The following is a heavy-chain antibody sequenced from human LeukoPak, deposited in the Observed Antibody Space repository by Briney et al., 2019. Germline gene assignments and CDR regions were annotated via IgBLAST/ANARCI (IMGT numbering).Heavy chain of an antibody. CDR3: AISYDDSLSGGFDY. D-gene: IGHD3-22*01. J-gene: IGHJ4*02. CDR1: GFTFSSYA. Sequence: PGGSLRLSCAASGFTFSSYAMNWVRQAPGKGLEWGSALSGSGGSTYYADSVKGRFTTSRDNSKNTLYLQMNSLRAEDTAVYYCAISYDDSLSGGFDYWGQGTLVTVSS. V-gene: IGHV3-23*01. CDR2: LSGSGGST.